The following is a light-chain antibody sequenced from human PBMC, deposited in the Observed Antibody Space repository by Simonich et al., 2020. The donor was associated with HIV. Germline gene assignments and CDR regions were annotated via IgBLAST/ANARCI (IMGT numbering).Light chain of an antibody. CDR2: GAA. CDR1: QSVSSK. J-gene: IGKJ2*01. V-gene: IGKV3-15*01. Sequence: EIVMTQSPATLSVYPGERATLSCRASQSVSSKLTWYQQKQCQAPRLLIHGAATRATGIPARFSGSGSGKEFTLTISSLQSEDFAVYYCQQYNKWPPYTFGQGTKLEIK. CDR3: QQYNKWPPYT.